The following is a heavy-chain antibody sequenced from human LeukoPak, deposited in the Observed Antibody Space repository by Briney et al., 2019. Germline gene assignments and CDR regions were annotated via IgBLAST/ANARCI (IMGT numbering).Heavy chain of an antibody. J-gene: IGHJ4*02. CDR2: MNPNSGNT. Sequence: ASVKVSCKASGYTFTSYDINWVRQATGQGLAWMGWMNPNSGNTGYAQKFQGRVTMTRNTSISTAYMELSSLRSEDTAVYYCARGNDSSGYYSFDYWGQGTLVTVSS. D-gene: IGHD3-22*01. V-gene: IGHV1-8*01. CDR1: GYTFTSYD. CDR3: ARGNDSSGYYSFDY.